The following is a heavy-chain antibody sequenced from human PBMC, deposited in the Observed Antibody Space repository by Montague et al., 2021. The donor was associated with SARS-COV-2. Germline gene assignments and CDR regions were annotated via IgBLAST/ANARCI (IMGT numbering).Heavy chain of an antibody. Sequence: SETLSLTCIVSGSSVRSYYWSWIRQPPGKGLEWIGYIYDSGSTNXNPSLKSRVTISVDTSKNQFSLKLSSVTAADTAVYYCARVEFDGGYDSVPLDVWGQGTTVTVSS. D-gene: IGHD5-12*01. CDR1: GSSVRSYY. CDR2: IYDSGST. J-gene: IGHJ6*02. V-gene: IGHV4-59*02. CDR3: ARVEFDGGYDSVPLDV.